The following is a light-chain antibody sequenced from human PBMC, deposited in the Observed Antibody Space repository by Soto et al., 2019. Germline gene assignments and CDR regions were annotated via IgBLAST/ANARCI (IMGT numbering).Light chain of an antibody. CDR3: QQYFTSPLT. CDR2: GVS. V-gene: IGKV3-20*01. Sequence: EVVLTQSPGTLSLSPGESATLSCRASQSVSSNYLAWYQQKPGQAPRLRIYGVSTRATGIPDRFSGSGSGTDFSLTISSLEPEDFALYYCQQYFTSPLTFGGGTKVEIK. CDR1: QSVSSNY. J-gene: IGKJ4*01.